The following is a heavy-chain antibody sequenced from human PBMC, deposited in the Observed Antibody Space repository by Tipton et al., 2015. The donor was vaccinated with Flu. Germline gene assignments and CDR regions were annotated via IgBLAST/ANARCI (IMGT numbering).Heavy chain of an antibody. V-gene: IGHV4-31*02. CDR3: ARDRGYYGSGSYYNVGWFDP. D-gene: IGHD3-10*01. CDR1: GGSISSGGYY. Sequence: LRLSCTVSGGSISSGGYYWSWIRQHPGKGLEWIGYIYYSGSTYYNPSLKSRVTISVDTSKNQFSLKLSSVTAADTAVYYCARDRGYYGSGSYYNVGWFDPWGQGTLVTVSS. CDR2: IYYSGST. J-gene: IGHJ5*02.